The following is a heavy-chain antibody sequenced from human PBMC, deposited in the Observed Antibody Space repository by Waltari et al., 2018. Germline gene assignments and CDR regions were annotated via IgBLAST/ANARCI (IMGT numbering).Heavy chain of an antibody. D-gene: IGHD5-12*01. CDR2: INHSGST. Sequence: QVQLQQWGAGLVKPSETLSLTCAVYGGSLGGYYWRWLRQPPGKGLEWIGEINHSGSTNYNPSLKSRVTIAVDTSKTQFSLKLSSVTAADTAVYSCAREEEDGYNGGFDYWGQGTLVTVSS. J-gene: IGHJ4*02. V-gene: IGHV4-34*01. CDR3: AREEEDGYNGGFDY. CDR1: GGSLGGYY.